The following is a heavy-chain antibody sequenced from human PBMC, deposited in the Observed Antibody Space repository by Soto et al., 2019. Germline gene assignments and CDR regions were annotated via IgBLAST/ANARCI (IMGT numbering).Heavy chain of an antibody. D-gene: IGHD3-10*01. CDR2: IIPIFGTA. CDR1: VGTFSSYA. CDR3: ARWGVRGVTIWGGYYYGMDV. Sequence: SAQVSCMAAVGTFSSYAINCVRQAPGQGLEWMGGIIPIFGTANYAQKFQGRVTITADESTSTAYMELSSLRSEDTAVYYCARWGVRGVTIWGGYYYGMDVWGQGTTVTVSS. J-gene: IGHJ6*02. V-gene: IGHV1-69*01.